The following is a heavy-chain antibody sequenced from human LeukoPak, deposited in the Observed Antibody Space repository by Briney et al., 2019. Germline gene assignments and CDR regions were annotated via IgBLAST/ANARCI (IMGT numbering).Heavy chain of an antibody. CDR3: ARERYYYGSGSTQDY. V-gene: IGHV1-69*04. D-gene: IGHD3-10*01. CDR1: GYTFTGYY. CDR2: IIPILGIA. J-gene: IGHJ4*02. Sequence: ASVKVSCKASGYTFTGYYMHWVRQAPGQGIEWMGRIIPILGIANYAQKFQGRVTITADKSTSTAYMELSSLRSEDTAVYYCARERYYYGSGSTQDYWGQGTLVTVSS.